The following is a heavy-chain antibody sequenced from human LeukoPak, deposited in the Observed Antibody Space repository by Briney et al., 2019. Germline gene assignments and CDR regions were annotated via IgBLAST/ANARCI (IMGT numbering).Heavy chain of an antibody. Sequence: GGSLRLSCAASGFDFSRYGMHWVRQAPGEGLECVAVVSHDGNEQYYRDSVKGRFTVSRDNFKNTLYLQVNSLRAEDTAVFYCAKSYSSSWHYFDYWGQGTLVTVSS. CDR2: VSHDGNEQ. V-gene: IGHV3-30*07. D-gene: IGHD6-13*01. J-gene: IGHJ4*02. CDR1: GFDFSRYG. CDR3: AKSYSSSWHYFDY.